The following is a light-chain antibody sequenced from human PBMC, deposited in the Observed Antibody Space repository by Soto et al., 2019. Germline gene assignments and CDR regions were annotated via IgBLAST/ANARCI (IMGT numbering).Light chain of an antibody. V-gene: IGKV1-39*01. Sequence: DFQITQSPSSLSASVGDRVTITCRASQNINSYLNWYQQKPGKAPKLLILAASTLQSGVPSRFSGSGAGTYFTLIISSLKPEDFATYYCQQTYDIPGFGLGTTVEIK. CDR3: QQTYDIPG. J-gene: IGKJ1*01. CDR1: QNINSY. CDR2: AAS.